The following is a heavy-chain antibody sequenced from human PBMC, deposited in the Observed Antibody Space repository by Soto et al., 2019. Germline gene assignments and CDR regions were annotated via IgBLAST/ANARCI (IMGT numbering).Heavy chain of an antibody. Sequence: ASVKVSCKASGYTFTGYYMHWVRQAPGQGLEWMGWINPNSGGTNYAQKFQGWVTMTRDTSISTAYMELSRLRSDDTAVYYCASLDISGSSSAAYWGQGTLVTVSS. CDR2: INPNSGGT. D-gene: IGHD1-26*01. CDR3: ASLDISGSSSAAY. J-gene: IGHJ4*02. V-gene: IGHV1-2*04. CDR1: GYTFTGYY.